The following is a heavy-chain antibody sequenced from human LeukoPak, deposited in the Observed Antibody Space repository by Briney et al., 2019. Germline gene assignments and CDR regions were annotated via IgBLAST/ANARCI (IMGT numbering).Heavy chain of an antibody. CDR1: GFTFSRYW. J-gene: IGHJ4*02. CDR3: VQSTAWYRSSWYLIY. D-gene: IGHD6-13*01. Sequence: PGESLRLSCAASGFTFSRYWIHWVRQVPGKGLEWVSGIGSGSGGRTYYADSVKGRFSISRDNSRDTLNLQMNSLRAEDTAIYYCVQSTAWYRSSWYLIYWGQGILVTVSS. CDR2: IGSGSGGRT. V-gene: IGHV3-23*01.